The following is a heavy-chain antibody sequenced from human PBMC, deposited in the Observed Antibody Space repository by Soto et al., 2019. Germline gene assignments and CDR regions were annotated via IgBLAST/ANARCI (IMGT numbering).Heavy chain of an antibody. CDR1: GFTFSDYY. D-gene: IGHD4-17*01. V-gene: IGHV3-11*01. CDR3: ARVPFGDYVSWFDP. Sequence: GGSLRLSCAASGFTFSDYYMSWIRQAPGKGLEWVSYISSSGSTIYYADSVKGRFTISRDNAKNSLYLQMNSLRAEDTAVYYCARVPFGDYVSWFDPWGQGTLVTVSS. CDR2: ISSSGSTI. J-gene: IGHJ5*02.